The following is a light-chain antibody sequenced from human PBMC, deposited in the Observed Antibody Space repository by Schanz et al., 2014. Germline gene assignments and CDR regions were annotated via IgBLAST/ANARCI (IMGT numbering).Light chain of an antibody. V-gene: IGLV2-11*01. CDR2: EVS. CDR1: SSDVGGYNY. Sequence: QSALTQPRSVSGSPGQSVTISCTGTSSDVGGYNYVSWYQQHPGKAPKLMIYEVSKRPSGVPDRFSGSKSGTTASLTISDLQAEDEADYFCSSFTNDRTHVFGTGTKLTVL. J-gene: IGLJ1*01. CDR3: SSFTNDRTHV.